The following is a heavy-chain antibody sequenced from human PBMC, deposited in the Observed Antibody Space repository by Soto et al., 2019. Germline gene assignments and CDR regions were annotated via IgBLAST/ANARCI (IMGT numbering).Heavy chain of an antibody. CDR2: LYYSGTT. Sequence: QLRLQESGPGLVKPSEPLSLTCTVSGHSISTSSYYWGWIRQSPGKGLEWIGSLYYSGTTYYNPSLKSPVTISVDATKNQFSLGASSVTAADTAVYYCARHDWSRFYGMDVWGQGTTVTVSS. CDR1: GHSISTSSYY. V-gene: IGHV4-39*01. CDR3: ARHDWSRFYGMDV. D-gene: IGHD2-2*01. J-gene: IGHJ6*02.